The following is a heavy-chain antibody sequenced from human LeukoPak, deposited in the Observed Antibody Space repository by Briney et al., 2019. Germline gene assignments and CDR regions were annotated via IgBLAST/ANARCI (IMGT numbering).Heavy chain of an antibody. CDR2: IYTSGST. CDR1: GGSISSYD. D-gene: IGHD6-19*01. CDR3: ARGISSGWYGAFDI. J-gene: IGHJ3*02. V-gene: IGHV4-4*07. Sequence: SETLSLTCTVSGGSISSYDWRWVRQPAGKGREWVGLIYTSGSTTYTPSLKTRVTMSVDTSKNQFSLKLSSVTAADTAVYYCARGISSGWYGAFDIWGQGTMVTVSS.